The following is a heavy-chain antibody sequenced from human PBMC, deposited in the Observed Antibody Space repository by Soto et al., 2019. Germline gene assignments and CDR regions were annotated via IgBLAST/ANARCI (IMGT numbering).Heavy chain of an antibody. CDR2: IIPIFGTA. CDR3: AREGRSGFTPLWYFDL. Sequence: QVQLVQSGTEVKKPGSSVKVSCKASGGTFSSYTISWVRQAPGQGLEWMGGIIPIFGTANYAQKFQGRVTITADESTSTVDMTLSRRRSEDTAVYYCAREGRSGFTPLWYFDLWGRGTLVTVSS. V-gene: IGHV1-69*12. CDR1: GGTFSSYT. D-gene: IGHD3-3*01. J-gene: IGHJ2*01.